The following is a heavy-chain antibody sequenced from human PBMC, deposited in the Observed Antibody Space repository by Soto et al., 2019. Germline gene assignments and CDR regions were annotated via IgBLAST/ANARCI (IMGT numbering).Heavy chain of an antibody. Sequence: SVKVSCNASGGTFSSYAISWVRQAPGQGLEWMGGIIPIFGTANYAQKFQGRVTITADESTSTAYMELSSLRSEDTAVYYCSGSAYSSSWSQNYYFDYWGQGTLVTVSS. J-gene: IGHJ4*02. D-gene: IGHD6-13*01. CDR1: GGTFSSYA. V-gene: IGHV1-69*13. CDR3: SGSAYSSSWSQNYYFDY. CDR2: IIPIFGTA.